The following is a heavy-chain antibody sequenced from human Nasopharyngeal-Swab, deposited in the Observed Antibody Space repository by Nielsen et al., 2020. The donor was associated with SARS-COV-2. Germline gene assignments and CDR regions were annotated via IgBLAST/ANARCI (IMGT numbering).Heavy chain of an antibody. CDR3: AREIVGATTLGY. D-gene: IGHD1-26*01. CDR2: IYYSGST. CDR1: GDSINSGGSY. J-gene: IGHJ4*02. V-gene: IGHV4-61*08. Sequence: SETLSLTCTVSGDSINSGGSYWSWIRQPPGKGLEWIGYIYYSGSTNYNPSLKSRVTISVDTSKNQFSLKLSSVTAADTAVYYCAREIVGATTLGYWGQGTLVTVSS.